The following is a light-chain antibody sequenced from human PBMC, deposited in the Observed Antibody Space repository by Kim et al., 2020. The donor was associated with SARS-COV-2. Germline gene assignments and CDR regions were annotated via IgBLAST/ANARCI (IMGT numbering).Light chain of an antibody. V-gene: IGKV2-30*02. CDR1: QSLVHRDGSMY. CDR3: MQGTHWPYT. Sequence: DVVMTQSPLSLSVTLGQPASISCRSNQSLVHRDGSMYLIWFQQRPGQSPRRLIYKVSNRDSGVPNRFSGSGSGTDFTLKITRVEAEDVAIYYCMQGTHWPYTFVQGTKLEI. J-gene: IGKJ2*01. CDR2: KVS.